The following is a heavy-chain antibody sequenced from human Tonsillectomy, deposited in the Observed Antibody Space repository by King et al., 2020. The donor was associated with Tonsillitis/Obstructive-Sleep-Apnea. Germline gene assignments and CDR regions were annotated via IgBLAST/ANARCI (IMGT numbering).Heavy chain of an antibody. Sequence: ESGGGAVQPGRSLRLSCAASGFTFNRYAMHWVRQAPGKGLEWVAVIWYDGSNKYYADSVKGRFTISRDNSKNIVYLQMNSLRAEDTAVYYCARDPPDDSTGYFSFDYWGQGTLVTVSS. J-gene: IGHJ4*02. D-gene: IGHD3-22*01. CDR2: IWYDGSNK. CDR1: GFTFNRYA. CDR3: ARDPPDDSTGYFSFDY. V-gene: IGHV3-33*01.